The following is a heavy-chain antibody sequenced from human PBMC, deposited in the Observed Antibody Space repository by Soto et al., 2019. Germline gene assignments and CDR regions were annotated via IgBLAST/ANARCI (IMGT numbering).Heavy chain of an antibody. J-gene: IGHJ5*02. CDR3: ARGPLVRRNYEGWFDP. Sequence: GXSVKVSCKAPGYTFTSYDINWVRQATVQGLEWMGWMNPNSGNTGYAQKFQGRVTMTRNTSISTAYMELSSLRSEDTAVYYCARGPLVRRNYEGWFDPWGQGTLVTVSS. D-gene: IGHD1-7*01. CDR2: MNPNSGNT. CDR1: GYTFTSYD. V-gene: IGHV1-8*01.